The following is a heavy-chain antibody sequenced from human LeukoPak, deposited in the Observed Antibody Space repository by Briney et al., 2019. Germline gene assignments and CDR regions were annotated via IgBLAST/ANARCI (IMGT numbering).Heavy chain of an antibody. CDR3: AKARDGYKSALFDY. CDR1: GFTFSSYA. D-gene: IGHD5-24*01. Sequence: GESLRLSCAASGFTFSSYAMSCVRQPQGKGLEWVSAISGSGGSTYYADSVKGRFTISRDNSKNTLYLQMNSLRAEDTAVYYCAKARDGYKSALFDYWGQGTLVTVSS. CDR2: ISGSGGST. V-gene: IGHV3-23*01. J-gene: IGHJ4*02.